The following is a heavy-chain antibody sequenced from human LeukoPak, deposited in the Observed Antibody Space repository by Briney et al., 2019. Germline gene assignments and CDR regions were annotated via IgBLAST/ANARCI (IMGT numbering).Heavy chain of an antibody. CDR2: IYSGGGT. CDR1: GFTVSSNY. D-gene: IGHD2-15*01. V-gene: IGHV3-53*01. J-gene: IGHJ4*02. Sequence: PGGSLRLSCAASGFTVSSNYMSWVRQAPGKGLEWASVIYSGGGTYYADSVKGRFTISRDNSKNTLYLQMNSLRAEDTAVYYCASGSVVVPFDYWGQGTLVTVSS. CDR3: ASGSVVVPFDY.